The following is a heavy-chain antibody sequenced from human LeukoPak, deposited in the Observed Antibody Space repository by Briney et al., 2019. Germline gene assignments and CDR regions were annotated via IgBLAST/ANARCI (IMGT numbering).Heavy chain of an antibody. J-gene: IGHJ2*01. CDR1: GGSINSYS. Sequence: SETLSLTCTVSGGSINSYSWSWIRQPPGKGLEWIGYIYYSGSTNYNPSLKSRVTISVDTSKNHFSLKLSSVTAADTAVYYCARDVAQTWYFDLWGRGTLVTVSS. CDR2: IYYSGST. CDR3: ARDVAQTWYFDL. V-gene: IGHV4-59*01.